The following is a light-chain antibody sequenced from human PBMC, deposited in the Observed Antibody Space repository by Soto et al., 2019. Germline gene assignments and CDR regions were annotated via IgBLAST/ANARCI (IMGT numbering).Light chain of an antibody. Sequence: QSALTQPASVSGSPGQSITISCTGTSNDVGGYNYVSWYQQYPGKAPKLLIYDVSNRPSGVSNRFSGSESGNTASLTISGLQAEDEADYYCISYRSTSAPYVFGTGTKVTVL. CDR1: SNDVGGYNY. V-gene: IGLV2-14*03. CDR2: DVS. J-gene: IGLJ1*01. CDR3: ISYRSTSAPYV.